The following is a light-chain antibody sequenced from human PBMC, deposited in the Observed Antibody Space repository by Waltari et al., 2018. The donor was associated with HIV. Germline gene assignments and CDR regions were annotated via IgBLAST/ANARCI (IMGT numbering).Light chain of an antibody. Sequence: QSALIQPRSVSGSPGQAVTISCTGSSSGVVDYNYVSWYQHLPGQAPKLMSYDVFKRPSGVPDRFSGSRSGSTASLTISGLQTEDDADFHCYSYAGNNTWVFGGGTKLTVL. V-gene: IGLV2-11*01. CDR2: DVF. J-gene: IGLJ3*02. CDR3: YSYAGNNTWV. CDR1: SSGVVDYNY.